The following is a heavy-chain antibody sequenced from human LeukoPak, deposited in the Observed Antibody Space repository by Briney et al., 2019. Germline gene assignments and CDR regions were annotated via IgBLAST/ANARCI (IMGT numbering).Heavy chain of an antibody. CDR2: IKQDGSEK. J-gene: IGHJ4*02. CDR3: AKGAPPDYYDSSGGY. V-gene: IGHV3-7*01. Sequence: GGSLRLSCAASGFTFSSYWMSWVRQAPGKGLEWVANIKQDGSEKYYVDSVKGRFTISRDNAKNSLYLQMNSLRAEDTAVYYCAKGAPPDYYDSSGGYWGQGTLVTVSS. CDR1: GFTFSSYW. D-gene: IGHD3-22*01.